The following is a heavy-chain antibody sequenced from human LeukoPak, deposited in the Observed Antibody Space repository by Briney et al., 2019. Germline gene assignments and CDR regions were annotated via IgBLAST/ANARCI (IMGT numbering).Heavy chain of an antibody. CDR2: IYYSGST. CDR1: GGSISSSSYY. CDR3: ARGGEQWLLDI. Sequence: SETLSLTCTVSGGSISSSSYYWGWIRQPPGKGLEWIGSIYYSGSTYYNPSLKSRVTISVDTSKNQFSLKLSSVTAADTAVYYCARGGEQWLLDIWGQGTMVTVSS. J-gene: IGHJ3*02. D-gene: IGHD6-19*01. V-gene: IGHV4-39*07.